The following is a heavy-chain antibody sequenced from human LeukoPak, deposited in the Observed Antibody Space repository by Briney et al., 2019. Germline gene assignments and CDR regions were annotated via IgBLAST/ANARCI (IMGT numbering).Heavy chain of an antibody. Sequence: SETLSLTCTVSGGSIRSYYWSWIRQAPGKGLEWIGYTSYSGSGDTNYNPSLQSRVTVSIDTSRNQFSLNLNSVTAADTAVYYCARSYDSSGYYYGFESWGQGTLVTVSS. V-gene: IGHV4-59*01. CDR2: TSYSGSGDT. CDR1: GGSIRSYY. CDR3: ARSYDSSGYYYGFES. D-gene: IGHD3-22*01. J-gene: IGHJ4*02.